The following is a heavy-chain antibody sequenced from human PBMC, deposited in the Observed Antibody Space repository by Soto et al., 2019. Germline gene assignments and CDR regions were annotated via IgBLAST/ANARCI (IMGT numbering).Heavy chain of an antibody. CDR1: GFTFSSYS. D-gene: IGHD6-13*01. Sequence: EVQLVESGGGLVQPGGSLRLSCAASGFTFSSYSMNWVRQAPGKGLEWVSYISSSSSTIYYADSAKGRFTISRDNAKNSLYLQMNSLRAEDTAVYYCARDLGSSWYPEYFQHWGPGTLVTVS. V-gene: IGHV3-48*01. CDR2: ISSSSSTI. J-gene: IGHJ1*01. CDR3: ARDLGSSWYPEYFQH.